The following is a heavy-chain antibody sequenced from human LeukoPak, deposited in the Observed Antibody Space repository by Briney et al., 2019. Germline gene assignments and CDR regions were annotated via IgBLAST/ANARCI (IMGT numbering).Heavy chain of an antibody. CDR2: IFYSGTT. CDR3: ARHAPSTVTTWWDD. J-gene: IGHJ4*02. D-gene: IGHD4-17*01. CDR1: GGSISRSSSY. V-gene: IGHV4-39*01. Sequence: SETLSLTCTVSGGSISRSSSYWGWIRQPPGKEREWIGSIFYSGTTYYSPSLKSRVTISVDTSKNQFSLKLTSVTAADTAVYHCARHAPSTVTTWWDDWGQGTLVTVSS.